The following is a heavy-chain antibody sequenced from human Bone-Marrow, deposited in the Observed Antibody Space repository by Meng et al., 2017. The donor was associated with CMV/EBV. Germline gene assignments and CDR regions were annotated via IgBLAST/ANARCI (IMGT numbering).Heavy chain of an antibody. CDR2: INSDGSST. J-gene: IGHJ3*02. V-gene: IGHV3-74*01. CDR1: GFTFSSYW. Sequence: GESLKISCAASGFTFSSYWMHWVRQAPGKGLVWVSRINSDGSSTSYADSVKGRFTISRDNAKNTLYLQMNSLRAEDTAVYYCARDRGYSYGYRAFDIWGQGTMVTVSS. CDR3: ARDRGYSYGYRAFDI. D-gene: IGHD5-18*01.